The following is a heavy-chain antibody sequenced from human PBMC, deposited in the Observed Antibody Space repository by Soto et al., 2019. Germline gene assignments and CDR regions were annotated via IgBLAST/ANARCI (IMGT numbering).Heavy chain of an antibody. CDR2: ISYDGSNK. CDR1: GFTFSSYA. V-gene: IGHV3-30-3*01. D-gene: IGHD6-19*01. J-gene: IGHJ4*02. CDR3: ARTPPDRSGWFYDY. Sequence: QVQLVESGGGVVQPGRSLRLSCAASGFTFSSYAMHWVRQAPGKGLEWVAVISYDGSNKYYADSVKGRFTISRDNSKNTLYLQMYSLRAEDTAVYYCARTPPDRSGWFYDYWGQGTLVTVSS.